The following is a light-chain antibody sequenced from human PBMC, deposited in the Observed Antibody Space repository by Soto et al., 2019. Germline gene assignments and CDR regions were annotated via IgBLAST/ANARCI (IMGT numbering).Light chain of an antibody. CDR3: SSYAGSSAWV. CDR2: EVN. V-gene: IGLV2-8*01. CDR1: SGDVGAYIY. Sequence: QSVLTQPPSASGSPGQSVTISCTGTSGDVGAYIYVSWYQHHPGKAPQLIIYEVNKRPSGVPDRFSGSRSGNTASLTVSGLQAEDEADYYCSSYAGSSAWVFGGGTKVTVL. J-gene: IGLJ3*02.